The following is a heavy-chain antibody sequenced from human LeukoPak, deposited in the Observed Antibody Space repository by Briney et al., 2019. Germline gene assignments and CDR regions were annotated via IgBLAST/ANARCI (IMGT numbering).Heavy chain of an antibody. V-gene: IGHV3-30*18. CDR3: AKDLMTRAYCGGDCYSGLDY. CDR2: ISYDGSNK. CDR1: GFTFSSYG. J-gene: IGHJ4*02. D-gene: IGHD2-21*02. Sequence: GGSLRLSCAASGFTFSSYGMHWVRQAPGKGLEWVAVISYDGSNKYYADSVKGRFTISRDNSKNTLYLQMNSLRAEDTAVYYCAKDLMTRAYCGGDCYSGLDYWGQGTLVTVSS.